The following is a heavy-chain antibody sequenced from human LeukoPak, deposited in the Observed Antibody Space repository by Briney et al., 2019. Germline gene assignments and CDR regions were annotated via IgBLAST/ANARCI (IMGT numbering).Heavy chain of an antibody. Sequence: SETLSLTCVVYGGSFSGYSWSWIRQPPGKGLEWIGEINQRRNANYNPSLKSRVTISIDTSKNQFSLKLSSVTAADTAVYYCARHGWHAWYFDLWGRGTLVTVSS. J-gene: IGHJ2*01. CDR1: GGSFSGYS. D-gene: IGHD6-19*01. V-gene: IGHV4-34*01. CDR2: INQRRNA. CDR3: ARHGWHAWYFDL.